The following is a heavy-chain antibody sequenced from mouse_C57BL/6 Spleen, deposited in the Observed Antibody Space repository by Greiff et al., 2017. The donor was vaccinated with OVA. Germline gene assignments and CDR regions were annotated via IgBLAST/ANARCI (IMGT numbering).Heavy chain of an antibody. CDR2: INPSTGGT. CDR3: ARKAIYYYGSSSFDY. D-gene: IGHD1-1*01. V-gene: IGHV1-42*01. Sequence: VHVKQSGPELVKPGASVKISCKASGYSFTGYYMNWVKQSPEKSLEWIGEINPSTGGTTYNQKFKAKATLTVDKSSSTAYMQLKSLTSEDSAVYYCARKAIYYYGSSSFDYWGQGTTLTVSS. CDR1: GYSFTGYY. J-gene: IGHJ2*01.